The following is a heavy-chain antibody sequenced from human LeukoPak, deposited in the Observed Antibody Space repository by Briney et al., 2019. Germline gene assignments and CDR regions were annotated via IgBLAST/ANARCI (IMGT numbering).Heavy chain of an antibody. V-gene: IGHV4-38-2*01. CDR2: IYHSGIT. CDR1: GYSISSGYY. J-gene: IGHJ5*02. Sequence: PSETLSLTCAVSGYSISSGYYWGWIRPPPGKGLEWIGNIYHSGITYYNPSLKSRVTISVDTSKNQFSLKLSSVTAADTAAYYCARLDCSSTICYGGHNWFDPWGQGTLVTVSS. CDR3: ARLDCSSTICYGGHNWFDP. D-gene: IGHD2-2*01.